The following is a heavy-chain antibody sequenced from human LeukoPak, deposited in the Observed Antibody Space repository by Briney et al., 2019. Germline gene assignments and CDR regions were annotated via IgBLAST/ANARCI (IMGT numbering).Heavy chain of an antibody. CDR3: ASSDSSGYYPVNY. J-gene: IGHJ4*02. CDR2: IIPIFGTA. D-gene: IGHD3-22*01. V-gene: IGHV1-69*13. CDR1: GGTFSSYA. Sequence: ASVKVSCKASGGTFSSYAISWVRQAPGQGLEWMGGIIPIFGTANYAQKFQGRVTITADESTSTAYMELSSLRSEDTAVYYCASSDSSGYYPVNYWGQGTLVTVSS.